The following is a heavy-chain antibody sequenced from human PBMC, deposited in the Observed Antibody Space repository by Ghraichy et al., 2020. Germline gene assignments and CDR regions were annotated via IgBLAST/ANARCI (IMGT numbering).Heavy chain of an antibody. CDR2: LYYRGST. V-gene: IGHV4-59*01. CDR1: GGSINTYY. J-gene: IGHJ6*02. D-gene: IGHD2-2*01. CDR3: ARVDCSSTNCYYGIDV. Sequence: SQTLSLTCTVSGGSINTYYWTWIRQAPGKGLEWIGYLYYRGSTTYNPSLKSRVTILVDTSNNQFSLKLSSVTAADTAVYYCARVDCSSTNCYYGIDVWGQGTTVTVSS.